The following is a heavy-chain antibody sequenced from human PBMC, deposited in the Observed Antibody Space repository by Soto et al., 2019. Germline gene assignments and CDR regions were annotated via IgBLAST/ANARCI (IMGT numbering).Heavy chain of an antibody. CDR2: IYYSGST. CDR1: GGSISSGGYY. D-gene: IGHD3-16*01. CDR3: ALRLGDPGRLYFDY. J-gene: IGHJ4*02. Sequence: PSETLSLTCTVSGGSISSGGYYWSWIRQHPGKGLEWIGYIYYSGSTYYNPSLKSRVNISVDTSKNQFSLKLSSVTAADTFVYYCALRLGDPGRLYFDYWGQGTLVTVSS. V-gene: IGHV4-31*03.